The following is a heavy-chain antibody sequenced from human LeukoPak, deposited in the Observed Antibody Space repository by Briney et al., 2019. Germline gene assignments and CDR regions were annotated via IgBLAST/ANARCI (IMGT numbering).Heavy chain of an antibody. V-gene: IGHV4-59*08. D-gene: IGHD3-10*01. J-gene: IGHJ5*02. Sequence: SETLSLTCTVSGGSISSYYWSWIRQPPGKGLEWIGYIYYSGSTNYNPSLKSRVTISVDTSKSQFSLKLSSVTAADTAVYYCARLPAVITMVRGVRNWRFDPWGQGTLVTVSS. CDR1: GGSISSYY. CDR2: IYYSGST. CDR3: ARLPAVITMVRGVRNWRFDP.